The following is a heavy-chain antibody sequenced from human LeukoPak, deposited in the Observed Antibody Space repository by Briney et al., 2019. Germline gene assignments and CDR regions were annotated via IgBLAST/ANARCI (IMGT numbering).Heavy chain of an antibody. CDR1: GYTFTTYY. CDR3: ARGGYSNRNWFDP. Sequence: ASVKVSCKASGYTFTTYYMHWVRQAPEQGLEWVGIINPSGGSTSYAQKFQGRVTMTRDMSTSTVYMELSSLRSEDTAVYYCARGGYSNRNWFDPWGQGTLVTVSS. CDR2: INPSGGST. V-gene: IGHV1-46*01. D-gene: IGHD6-13*01. J-gene: IGHJ5*02.